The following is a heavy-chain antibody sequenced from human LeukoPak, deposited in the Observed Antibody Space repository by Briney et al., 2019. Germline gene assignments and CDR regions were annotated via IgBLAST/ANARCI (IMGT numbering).Heavy chain of an antibody. Sequence: ASVKVSCKASGYTFTSYGISWVRQAPGQGLEWMGWISAYNANTHYAQKLQGRVTMTTDTSTSTAYMELRSLRSDDTAVYYCASASLSREYGDYISDYWGQGTLVTVSS. CDR3: ASASLSREYGDYISDY. CDR1: GYTFTSYG. D-gene: IGHD4-17*01. J-gene: IGHJ4*02. CDR2: ISAYNANT. V-gene: IGHV1-18*01.